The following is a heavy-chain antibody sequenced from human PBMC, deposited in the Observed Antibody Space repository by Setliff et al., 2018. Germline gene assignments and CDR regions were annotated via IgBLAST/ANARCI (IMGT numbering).Heavy chain of an antibody. V-gene: IGHV3-20*04. CDR1: GFTFVEYG. CDR2: INLSGGRT. D-gene: IGHD6-13*01. CDR3: AKCSSWHGHYVYYLDY. Sequence: LRLSCVASGFTFVEYGMSWVRQAPGKGLEWVSAINLSGGRTGYADSVKGRITISRDNSKSTLYLEMNSLRAEDTAVYYCAKCSSWHGHYVYYLDYWGQGTLVTVSS. J-gene: IGHJ4*02.